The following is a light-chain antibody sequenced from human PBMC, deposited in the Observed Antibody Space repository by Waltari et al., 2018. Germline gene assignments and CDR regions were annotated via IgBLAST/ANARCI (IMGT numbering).Light chain of an antibody. CDR2: DAS. CDR3: QQCNNSPPT. Sequence: EIVLTQSPDTLSLSSGEGATLSCRASQSVSSQLVWYQQKRGQAPRLLIYDASNRATGIPARFSGSGSGTDFTLSINSLVPEDFAVYYCQQCNNSPPTFGQGTKVEIK. J-gene: IGKJ1*01. CDR1: QSVSSQ. V-gene: IGKV3-11*01.